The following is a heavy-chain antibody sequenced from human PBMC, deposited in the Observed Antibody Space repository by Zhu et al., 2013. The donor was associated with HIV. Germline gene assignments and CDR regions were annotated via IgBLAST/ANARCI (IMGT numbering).Heavy chain of an antibody. CDR3: ATAIDSGSYDY. CDR1: GYTFTGYF. Sequence: VQLVQSGAEVRKPGASVKVSCKASGYTFTGYFMHWVRRAPGQGLEWMGLVDPEDGETIYAEKFQGRVTITADTSTDTAYMELSSLRSEDTAVYYCATAIDSGSYDYWGQGTLVTVSS. CDR2: VDPEDGET. J-gene: IGHJ4*02. V-gene: IGHV1-69-2*01. D-gene: IGHD1-26*01.